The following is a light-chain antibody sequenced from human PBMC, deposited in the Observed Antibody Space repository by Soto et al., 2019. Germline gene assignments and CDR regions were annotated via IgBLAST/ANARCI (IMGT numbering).Light chain of an antibody. CDR1: QSISSW. CDR3: QQYNSDRT. Sequence: DIPMTQSPSTLSASVGDRVTITCRASQSISSWLAWYQQKPGKAPKLLIYDASSLESGVPSRFSGSGSGTEFTLTISSLQPDDFATYYCQQYNSDRTFGQGTKVEIK. V-gene: IGKV1-5*01. J-gene: IGKJ1*01. CDR2: DAS.